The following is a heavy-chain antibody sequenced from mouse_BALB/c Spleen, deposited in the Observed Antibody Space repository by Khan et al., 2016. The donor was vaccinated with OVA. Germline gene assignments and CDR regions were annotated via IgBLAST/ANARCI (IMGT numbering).Heavy chain of an antibody. Sequence: VQLQQSGAELAKPGASVKMSCKASGYTFTTYWMHWVKQRPGQGLEWIGYINPTSGYTDYNEKFKDRATLSADKSSRTAYMQLRSLTSEASAVYYCTRDRIDYWGQGTTLTVSS. CDR1: GYTFTTYW. CDR2: INPTSGYT. V-gene: IGHV1-7*01. CDR3: TRDRIDY. J-gene: IGHJ2*01.